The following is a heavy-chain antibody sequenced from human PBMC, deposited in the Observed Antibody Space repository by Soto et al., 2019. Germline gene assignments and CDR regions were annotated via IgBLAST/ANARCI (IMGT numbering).Heavy chain of an antibody. V-gene: IGHV1-69*01. CDR1: GGTFSSYT. J-gene: IGHJ5*02. Sequence: QVQLVQSGAEVKKPGSSVKVSCKASGGTFSSYTISWVRQAPGQGLEWMGGIIPIFGTANYAQKFQGRVTITADESTSTAYMELSSLRSEDTAVYYCARDAGIAAGEWSWFDPWGQGTLVTVSS. CDR2: IIPIFGTA. CDR3: ARDAGIAAGEWSWFDP. D-gene: IGHD6-13*01.